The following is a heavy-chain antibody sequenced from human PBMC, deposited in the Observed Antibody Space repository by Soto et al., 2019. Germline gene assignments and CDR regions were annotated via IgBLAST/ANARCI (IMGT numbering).Heavy chain of an antibody. CDR1: GFTFSDYY. D-gene: IGHD5-18*01. V-gene: IGHV3-11*04. J-gene: IGHJ6*02. CDR3: ARGGVMYSYGYYYGMDV. CDR2: ISSSSSTI. Sequence: GGSLRLSCAASGFTFSDYYMSWIRQAPGKGLEWVSYISSSSSTIYYADSVKGRFTISRDNAKNSLYLQMNSLRDEDTAVYYCARGGVMYSYGYYYGMDVWGQGTTVTVSS.